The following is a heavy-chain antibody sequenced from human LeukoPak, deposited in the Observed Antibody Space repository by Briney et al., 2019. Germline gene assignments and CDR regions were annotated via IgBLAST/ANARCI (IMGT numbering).Heavy chain of an antibody. J-gene: IGHJ4*02. Sequence: PGGSLRLSCVASGFMFNRHAMTWVRQAPGKGLEWVSDVSGAATTTRYAGSVKGRSTISRDNSKNTIYLQMDSLRAEDTAIYYCARVAADDYGDYALDYWGQAILVAVSS. V-gene: IGHV3-23*01. D-gene: IGHD4-17*01. CDR3: ARVAADDYGDYALDY. CDR1: GFMFNRHA. CDR2: VSGAATTT.